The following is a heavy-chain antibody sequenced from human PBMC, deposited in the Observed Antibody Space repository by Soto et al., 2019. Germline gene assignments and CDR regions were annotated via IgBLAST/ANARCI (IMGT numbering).Heavy chain of an antibody. D-gene: IGHD4-4*01. CDR3: ARVRRSTVTDSYSYYMDV. Sequence: ASVKVSCKASGYTFTSYGISWVRQAPGQGLEWMGWISAYSGNTNYAQKLQGRVTMTTDTSTSTAYMELRSLRSDDTAVYYCARVRRSTVTDSYSYYMDVWGKGTTVTVSS. CDR2: ISAYSGNT. J-gene: IGHJ6*03. CDR1: GYTFTSYG. V-gene: IGHV1-18*01.